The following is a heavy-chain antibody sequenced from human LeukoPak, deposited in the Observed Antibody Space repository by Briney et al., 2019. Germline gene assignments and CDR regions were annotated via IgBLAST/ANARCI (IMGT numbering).Heavy chain of an antibody. CDR3: AIPYRYNWNSMDY. CDR1: GGTFSSYA. J-gene: IGHJ4*02. CDR2: FDPEDGET. D-gene: IGHD1-7*01. V-gene: IGHV1-24*01. Sequence: ASVKVSCKASGGTFSSYALNWVRQAPGQGLEWMGGFDPEDGETIYAQKFQGRVTMTEDTSTDTAYMELSSLRSEDTAVYYCAIPYRYNWNSMDYWGQGTLVTVSS.